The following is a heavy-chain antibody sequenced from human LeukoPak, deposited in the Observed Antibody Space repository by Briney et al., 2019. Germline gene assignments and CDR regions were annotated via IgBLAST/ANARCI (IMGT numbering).Heavy chain of an antibody. V-gene: IGHV3-53*01. D-gene: IGHD3-22*01. J-gene: IGHJ4*02. CDR3: ARMLISSGYYVDS. CDR1: GFTVSSNY. CDR2: IYSGGAT. Sequence: GGSLRLSCAASGFTVSSNYMSWVRQAPGKGLEWVSVIYSGGATYYADSVKGRFTISRDISKNTLYLQMGSLRVEDTAVYYCARMLISSGYYVDSWGQGTLVTVSS.